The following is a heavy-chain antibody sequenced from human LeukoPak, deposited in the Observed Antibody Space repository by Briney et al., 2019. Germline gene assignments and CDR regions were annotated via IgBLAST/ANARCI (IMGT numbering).Heavy chain of an antibody. Sequence: ASVKVSCKASGYTFTSYGISWVRQAPGQGLEWMGWINTNTGNPTYAQGFTGRFVFSLDTSVSTAYLQISSLKAEDTAVYCCARGGGMVRGVPKYYYGMDVWGQGTTVTVSS. CDR1: GYTFTSYG. CDR3: ARGGGMVRGVPKYYYGMDV. D-gene: IGHD3-10*01. CDR2: INTNTGNP. V-gene: IGHV7-4-1*02. J-gene: IGHJ6*02.